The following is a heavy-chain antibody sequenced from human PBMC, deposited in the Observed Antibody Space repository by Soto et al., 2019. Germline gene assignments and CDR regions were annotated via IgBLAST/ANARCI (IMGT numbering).Heavy chain of an antibody. Sequence: QVQLQESGPGLVKPSQTLSLTCTVSGGSISSGGYYWSWIRQHPGKGLEWIGYIYYSGSTYYNPSLKGRVTISVDTSKNPFSLKLSSVTAADTAVYYCAIYDSSGSRGFQHWGQGTLVTVSS. J-gene: IGHJ1*01. V-gene: IGHV4-31*03. CDR2: IYYSGST. D-gene: IGHD3-22*01. CDR3: AIYDSSGSRGFQH. CDR1: GGSISSGGYY.